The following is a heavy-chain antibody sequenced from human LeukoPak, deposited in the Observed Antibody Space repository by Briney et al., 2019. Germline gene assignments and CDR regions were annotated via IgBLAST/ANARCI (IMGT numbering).Heavy chain of an antibody. V-gene: IGHV4-39*01. CDR3: ARGTAV. CDR2: IYYSGRT. J-gene: IGHJ4*02. D-gene: IGHD6-19*01. CDR1: GGSISNTSHS. Sequence: SETLSLTCTVSGGSISNTSHSWGWIRQPPGKGLEWIGSIYYSGRTYYNPSLKSRVTISVDTSKNQFSLKLSSVTAADTAVYYCARGTAVWGRGALVTVSS.